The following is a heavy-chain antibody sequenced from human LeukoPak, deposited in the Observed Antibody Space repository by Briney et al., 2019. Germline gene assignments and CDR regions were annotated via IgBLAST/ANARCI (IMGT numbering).Heavy chain of an antibody. D-gene: IGHD6-19*01. Sequence: GGSLRLSCAASGFAFSFYAMSWLRQPPGKGLEWVSAINANRGTTSYAASVRGRFTISRDNSKNTLYLQVNTLRADDTATYYCAKPISGGLAVTADWFHPWGQGTLVVVSS. CDR3: AKPISGGLAVTADWFHP. J-gene: IGHJ5*01. CDR2: INANRGTT. V-gene: IGHV3-23*01. CDR1: GFAFSFYA.